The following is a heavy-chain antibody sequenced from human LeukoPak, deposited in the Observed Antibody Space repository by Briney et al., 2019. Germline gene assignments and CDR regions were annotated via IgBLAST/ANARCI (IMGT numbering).Heavy chain of an antibody. CDR3: VRDLRTDYAFDS. J-gene: IGHJ4*02. V-gene: IGHV3-20*04. Sequence: GGSLRLSCAASGFIFDDYGMTWVPQGPGLGLEWGFGINWDGYSTGYAYSVRGRFTISRDNAKSTLYLQMNSLRPEDTALYYCVRDLRTDYAFDSWGEGTLVTVSS. CDR2: INWDGYST. CDR1: GFIFDDYG. D-gene: IGHD4/OR15-4a*01.